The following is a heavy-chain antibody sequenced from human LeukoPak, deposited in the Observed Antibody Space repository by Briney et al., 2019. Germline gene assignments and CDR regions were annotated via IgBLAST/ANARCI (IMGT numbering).Heavy chain of an antibody. D-gene: IGHD5-18*01. V-gene: IGHV1-69*04. Sequence: ASVKVSCTSSGYTFTNYGISWVRQAPGQGLEWMGRIIPILGIANYAQKFQGRVTITADKSTSTAYMELSSLRSEDTAVYYCARDRGANTAMVTDFDYWGQGTLVTVSS. CDR1: GYTFTNYG. CDR3: ARDRGANTAMVTDFDY. CDR2: IIPILGIA. J-gene: IGHJ4*02.